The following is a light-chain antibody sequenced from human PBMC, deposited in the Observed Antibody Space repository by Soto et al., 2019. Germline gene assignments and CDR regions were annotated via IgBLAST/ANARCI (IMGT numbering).Light chain of an antibody. CDR2: GAS. V-gene: IGKV3-20*01. J-gene: IGKJ5*01. Sequence: EIVFTQAPVTRSLSQGERATLSCMASQSVSSTLAWYQQKPGQAPRLLIYGASSRATGIPDRFSGSGSGTDFTLTISRLEPEDFAVYYCQQYGSSPITFGQGTRLEIK. CDR3: QQYGSSPIT. CDR1: QSVSST.